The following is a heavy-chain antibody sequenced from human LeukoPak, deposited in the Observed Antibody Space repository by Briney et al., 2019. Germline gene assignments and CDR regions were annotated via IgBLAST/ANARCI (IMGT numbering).Heavy chain of an antibody. Sequence: SETLSLTCTVSGGSISSYYWSWIRQPPGKGLEWIGYIYYGGSTNYSPSLKSRVTISVDTSKNQFPLKLSSVTAADTAVYYCARLYYDSSGYDAFDIWGQGTMVTVSS. CDR2: IYYGGST. V-gene: IGHV4-59*01. CDR3: ARLYYDSSGYDAFDI. J-gene: IGHJ3*02. D-gene: IGHD3-22*01. CDR1: GGSISSYY.